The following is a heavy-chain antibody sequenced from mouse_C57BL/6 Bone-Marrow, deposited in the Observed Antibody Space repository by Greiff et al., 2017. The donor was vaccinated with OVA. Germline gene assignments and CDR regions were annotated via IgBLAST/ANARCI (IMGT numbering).Heavy chain of an antibody. J-gene: IGHJ3*01. CDR3: ARGAY. V-gene: IGHV1-69*01. Sequence: QVQLQQPGAELVMPGASVKLSCKASGYTFTSYWMHWVKQRPGQGLEWIGEIDPSDSYTNYNQKFKGKSTLTADRSSSTAYIQLSSLTSEDSAVYFCARGAYWGQGTLVAVSA. CDR2: IDPSDSYT. CDR1: GYTFTSYW.